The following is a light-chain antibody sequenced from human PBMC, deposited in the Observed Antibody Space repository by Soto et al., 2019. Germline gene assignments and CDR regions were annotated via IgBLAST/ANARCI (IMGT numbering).Light chain of an antibody. CDR1: SSDVGGYNY. CDR2: DVS. CDR3: SSYTSSSTAV. Sequence: QSALTQPASVSGSPGQSITISCTGTSSDVGGYNYVSWYQQHPGKAPKLMIYDVSNRPSGVSNLFSGSKSGNTASLTISWLQAEDEADYYCSSYTSSSTAVFGGGTKLTVL. J-gene: IGLJ2*01. V-gene: IGLV2-14*01.